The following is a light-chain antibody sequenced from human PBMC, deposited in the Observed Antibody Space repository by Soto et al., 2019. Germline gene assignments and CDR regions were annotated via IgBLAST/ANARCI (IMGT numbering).Light chain of an antibody. Sequence: DIQMTQSPSSVSASVGDRVTITCRASQDINSRLAWYQQKPGKAPKFLIYDASTLESGVPSRFSGSGSGTEFTLTISSLQPDDFATYYCQQYNGYSWTFGQGTKVDNK. V-gene: IGKV1-5*01. CDR2: DAS. CDR1: QDINSR. J-gene: IGKJ1*01. CDR3: QQYNGYSWT.